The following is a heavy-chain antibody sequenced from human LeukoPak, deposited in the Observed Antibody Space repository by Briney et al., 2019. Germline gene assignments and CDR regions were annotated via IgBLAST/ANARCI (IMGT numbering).Heavy chain of an antibody. J-gene: IGHJ6*02. D-gene: IGHD3-3*01. V-gene: IGHV3-15*01. CDR2: IKSKTDGGTT. CDR3: TTDNPYDFWSGYSLYGMDV. CDR1: GFTFSNAW. Sequence: GGSLRLSCAASGFTFSNAWMSWVRQAPGKGLEWVGRIKSKTDGGTTDYAAPVKGRFTISRDDSKNTLYLQMNSLKTEDTAVYYCTTDNPYDFWSGYSLYGMDVWGQGTTVTASS.